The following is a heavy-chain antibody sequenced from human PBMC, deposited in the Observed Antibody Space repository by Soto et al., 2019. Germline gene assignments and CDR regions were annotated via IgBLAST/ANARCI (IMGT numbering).Heavy chain of an antibody. CDR2: IYYSGST. CDR1: GGSISSYY. J-gene: IGHJ6*02. D-gene: IGHD1-7*01. Sequence: QVQLQESGPGLVKPSETLSLTCTVSGGSISSYYWSWIRQAPGEGLEWIGYIYYSGSTNYIPSLKSRVTISVDTSKNQCSLKLSSVTAADTAVYYCVRGTYYYGMDVWGQGTTVTVSS. CDR3: VRGTYYYGMDV. V-gene: IGHV4-59*01.